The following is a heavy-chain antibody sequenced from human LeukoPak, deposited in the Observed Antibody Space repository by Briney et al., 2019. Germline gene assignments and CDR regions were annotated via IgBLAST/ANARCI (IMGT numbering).Heavy chain of an antibody. V-gene: IGHV4-61*01. CDR2: IYYSGST. Sequence: SETLSLTCTVSGGSVSSGSYFWSWIRQPPGKGLEWIGYIYYSGSTNYNPSLKSRVTISKDTSKNQFSLKLSSVTAADTAVYYCARAEDSSGYHFQVDAFDIWGQGTMVTVSS. J-gene: IGHJ3*02. D-gene: IGHD3-22*01. CDR1: GGSVSSGSYF. CDR3: ARAEDSSGYHFQVDAFDI.